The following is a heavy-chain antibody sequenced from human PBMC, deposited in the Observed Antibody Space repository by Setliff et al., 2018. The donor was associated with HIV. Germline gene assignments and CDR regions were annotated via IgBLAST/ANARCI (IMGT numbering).Heavy chain of an antibody. CDR3: ARDPTGGAARFDY. Sequence: ASVKVSCKASGYTFINYDIYWVRQTTGQGLEWMGWMNPDSGNTGYAQKFQGRVTMTRNTSISTAYMDLSSLRSEDTAVYYCARDPTGGAARFDYWGQGTLVTVSS. V-gene: IGHV1-8*02. CDR2: MNPDSGNT. D-gene: IGHD6-6*01. CDR1: GYTFINYD. J-gene: IGHJ4*02.